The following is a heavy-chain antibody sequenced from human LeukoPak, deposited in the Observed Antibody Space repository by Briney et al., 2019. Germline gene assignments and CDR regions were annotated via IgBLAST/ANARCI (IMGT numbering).Heavy chain of an antibody. Sequence: SETLSLTCTVSGDSISSGGYYWSWIRQPPGKGLEWIGYIYHSGSTYYNPSLKSRVTISVDRSKNQFSLKLSSVTAADTAVYYCARYGSGSYSYYFDYWGQGTLVTVSS. CDR2: IYHSGST. CDR1: GDSISSGGYY. V-gene: IGHV4-30-2*01. J-gene: IGHJ4*02. D-gene: IGHD3-10*01. CDR3: ARYGSGSYSYYFDY.